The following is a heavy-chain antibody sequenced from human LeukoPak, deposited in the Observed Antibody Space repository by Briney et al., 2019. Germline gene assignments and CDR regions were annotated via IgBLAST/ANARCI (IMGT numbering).Heavy chain of an antibody. J-gene: IGHJ6*02. V-gene: IGHV4-34*01. Sequence: KPSETLSLTCAVYGGSFSGYYWSWIRQPPGKGLEWIGEINHSGSTNYNPSLKSRVTISVDTSKNQFSLKLSSVTAADTAVYYCAMGATYYYYYGMDVWGQGTTVTVSS. CDR1: GGSFSGYY. D-gene: IGHD1-26*01. CDR3: AMGATYYYYYGMDV. CDR2: INHSGST.